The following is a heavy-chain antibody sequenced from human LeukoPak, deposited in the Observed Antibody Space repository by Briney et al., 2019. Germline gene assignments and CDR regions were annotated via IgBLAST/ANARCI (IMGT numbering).Heavy chain of an antibody. J-gene: IGHJ6*04. V-gene: IGHV5-10-1*01. CDR1: GYRFTSYW. Sequence: GESLKISCKGSGYRFTSYWISWVRPMPGKGLEWMGRIDPSDSYTNYSPSFQGHVTISADKSISTAYLQWSSLKASDTAMYYCARHLGLALYGMDVWGKGTTVTVSS. CDR3: ARHLGLALYGMDV. D-gene: IGHD2-15*01. CDR2: IDPSDSYT.